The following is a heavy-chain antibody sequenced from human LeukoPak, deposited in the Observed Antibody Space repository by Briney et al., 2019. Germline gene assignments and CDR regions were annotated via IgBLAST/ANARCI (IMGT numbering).Heavy chain of an antibody. Sequence: SETLSLTCAVYGGSFSGYYWSWIRQPPGKGLEWIGEINHSGSTNYNPSLKSRVTISVDTSKNQFSLKLSSVTAADTAVYYCARFPDFWSGYSFDYRGQGTLVTVSS. CDR3: ARFPDFWSGYSFDY. J-gene: IGHJ4*02. D-gene: IGHD3-3*01. V-gene: IGHV4-34*01. CDR2: INHSGST. CDR1: GGSFSGYY.